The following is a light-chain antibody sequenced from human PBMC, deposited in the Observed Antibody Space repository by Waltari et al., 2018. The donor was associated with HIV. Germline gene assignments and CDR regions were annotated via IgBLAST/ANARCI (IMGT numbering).Light chain of an antibody. J-gene: IGLJ3*02. Sequence: HSVLTLPPSASATPGQTLTISCPGVISTTESNSVNWCQQFSGAAPKLLIFSNNQHPSGVPARFSGSKSGSAASLAISGLQSDDEAIYHCATWDDTMSGPVFGGGTKLTVL. CDR3: ATWDDTMSGPV. V-gene: IGLV1-44*01. CDR1: ISTTESNS. CDR2: SNN.